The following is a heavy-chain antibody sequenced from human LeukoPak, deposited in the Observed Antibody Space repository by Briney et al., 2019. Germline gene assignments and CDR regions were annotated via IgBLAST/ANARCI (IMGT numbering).Heavy chain of an antibody. V-gene: IGHV3-21*01. Sequence: NPGGSLRLSCAASGFTFSSYSMNWVHQAPGKGLEWVSSISSSSSYIYYADSVKGRFTISRDNAKNSLYLQMNSLRAEDTAVYYCARVRDDYNSGAFDIWGQGTMVTVSS. D-gene: IGHD5-24*01. CDR3: ARVRDDYNSGAFDI. CDR1: GFTFSSYS. J-gene: IGHJ3*02. CDR2: ISSSSSYI.